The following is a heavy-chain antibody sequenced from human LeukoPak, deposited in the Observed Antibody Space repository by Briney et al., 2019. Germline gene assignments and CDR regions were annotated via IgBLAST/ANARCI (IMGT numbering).Heavy chain of an antibody. J-gene: IGHJ4*02. CDR2: ISWNSGSI. V-gene: IGHV3-9*03. D-gene: IGHD1-26*01. Sequence: GRSLRLSCAASGFTFDDYAMHWVRQAPGKGLEWVSGISWNSGSIGYADSVKGRFTISRDNAKNSLYLQMNSLRAEDMALYYCATGATTTYVEPTFDYWGQGTLVTVSS. CDR3: ATGATTTYVEPTFDY. CDR1: GFTFDDYA.